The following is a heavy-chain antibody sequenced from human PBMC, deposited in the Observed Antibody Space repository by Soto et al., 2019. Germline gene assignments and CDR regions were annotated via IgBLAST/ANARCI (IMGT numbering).Heavy chain of an antibody. Sequence: GGSLRLSCAASGFTFSSYAMHWVRQAPGKGLEWVAVISYDGSNKYYADSVKGRFTISRDNSKNTLYLQMNSLRAEDTDVYYYAREELLGNYYDYGMDVWGQGTTVTVSS. CDR2: ISYDGSNK. D-gene: IGHD3-10*01. CDR3: AREELLGNYYDYGMDV. J-gene: IGHJ6*02. CDR1: GFTFSSYA. V-gene: IGHV3-30-3*01.